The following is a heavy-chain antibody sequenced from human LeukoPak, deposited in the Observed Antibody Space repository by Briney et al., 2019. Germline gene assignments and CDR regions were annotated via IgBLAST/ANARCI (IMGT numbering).Heavy chain of an antibody. CDR1: GFTFDKAW. V-gene: IGHV3-48*03. CDR3: ARDATTAVGWVYMDV. CDR2: ISSSGSTK. Sequence: PGGSLRLSCAASGFTFDKAWMNWVRQAPGKGLEWLSHISSSGSTKYYANSVKGRFTISRDNAKNSVYLQMNSLTAEDTGLYYCARDATTAVGWVYMDVWGKGTTVTISS. D-gene: IGHD6-13*01. J-gene: IGHJ6*03.